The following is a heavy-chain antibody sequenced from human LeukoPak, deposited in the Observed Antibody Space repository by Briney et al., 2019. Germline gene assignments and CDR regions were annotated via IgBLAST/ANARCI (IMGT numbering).Heavy chain of an antibody. CDR3: ARIGHSIQNWFDP. V-gene: IGHV4-59*11. J-gene: IGHJ5*02. CDR1: GGSINSHY. Sequence: SETLSLTCTVSGGSINSHYWSWIRQPLGKGLEWIGYIYYSGSTNYDPSLKSRVTISVDTSKNQFSLKLSSVTAADTAVYYCARIGHSIQNWFDPWGQGTLVTVSS. CDR2: IYYSGST. D-gene: IGHD1-1*01.